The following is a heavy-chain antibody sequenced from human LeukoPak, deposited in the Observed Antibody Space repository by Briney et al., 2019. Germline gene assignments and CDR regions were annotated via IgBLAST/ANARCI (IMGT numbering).Heavy chain of an antibody. J-gene: IGHJ4*02. CDR3: AKVPGYYYDSSGYYYDN. V-gene: IGHV3-23*01. CDR2: ISGSGGST. Sequence: GGSLRLSCAASGFTFSSYAMSWVRQAPGKGLEWVSAISGSGGSTYYADSVKGRFTISRDNSKNTLYLQMNSLRAEDTAVYYCAKVPGYYYDSSGYYYDNWGQGTLVTVSS. CDR1: GFTFSSYA. D-gene: IGHD3-22*01.